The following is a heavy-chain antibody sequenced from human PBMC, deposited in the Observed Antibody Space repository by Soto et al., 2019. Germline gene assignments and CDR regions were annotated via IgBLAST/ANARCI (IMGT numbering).Heavy chain of an antibody. CDR1: GGTFSSYA. CDR2: IIPIFGTA. D-gene: IGHD3-3*01. Sequence: ASVKVSCKASGGTFSSYAISWVRQAPGQGLEWMGGIIPIFGTANYAQKFQGRVTITADESTSTAYMELSSLRSEDTAVYYCARDAGFTYDFWSAGKADYWGQGTLVTVSS. V-gene: IGHV1-69*13. J-gene: IGHJ4*02. CDR3: ARDAGFTYDFWSAGKADY.